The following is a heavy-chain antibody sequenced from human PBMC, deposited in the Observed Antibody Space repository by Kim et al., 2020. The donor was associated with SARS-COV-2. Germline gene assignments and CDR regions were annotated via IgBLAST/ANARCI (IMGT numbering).Heavy chain of an antibody. D-gene: IGHD2-2*01. CDR1: GFSLSTSGMC. J-gene: IGHJ3*02. Sequence: SGPTLVNPTQTLTLTCTFSGFSLSTSGMCVSWIRQPPGKALEWLALIDWDDDKYYSTSLKTRLTISKDTSKNQVVLTMTNMDPVDTATYYCARIQALCPGWSDAFDIWGQGTMVTVSS. CDR3: ARIQALCPGWSDAFDI. CDR2: IDWDDDK. V-gene: IGHV2-70*01.